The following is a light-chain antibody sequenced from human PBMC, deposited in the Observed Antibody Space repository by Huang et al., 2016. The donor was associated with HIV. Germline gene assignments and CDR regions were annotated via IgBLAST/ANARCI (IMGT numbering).Light chain of an antibody. CDR2: DAS. V-gene: IGKV1-33*01. CDR3: QKYDNLPYT. Sequence: DIQMTQSPSSLSASVGDRVTITCQASQDIKNDLGWYQHKPGKAPKLLIYDASNLETGVPSRFIGSRSGTDFTFTISSLQPEDTATYYYQKYDNLPYTFGQGTKLEIK. J-gene: IGKJ2*01. CDR1: QDIKND.